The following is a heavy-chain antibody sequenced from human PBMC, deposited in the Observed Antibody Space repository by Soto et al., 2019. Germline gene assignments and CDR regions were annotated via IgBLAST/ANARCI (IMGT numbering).Heavy chain of an antibody. CDR2: LNPDSGEA. D-gene: IGHD3-22*01. CDR3: AGGGYYDSGIYKGDLDV. J-gene: IGHJ3*01. Sequence: QAQLIQSGTEVKKSGTSLRVSCKASGYTLTGYYLHWVRQAPGQGLEWMGWLNPDSGEAVYAQSLEGRVTMTRDTTISTAYGDVEKFESDDRAVYYCAGGGYYDSGIYKGDLDVWGRGTLVSVSS. CDR1: GYTLTGYY. V-gene: IGHV1-2*02.